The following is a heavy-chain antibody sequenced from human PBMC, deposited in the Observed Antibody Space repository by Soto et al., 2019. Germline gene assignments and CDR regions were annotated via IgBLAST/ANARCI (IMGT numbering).Heavy chain of an antibody. CDR1: GFTFSSYG. D-gene: IGHD3-3*01. V-gene: IGHV3-48*01. Sequence: GGSLRLSCAASGFTFSSYGMSWVRQAPGKGLEWVSYISSRISTIYYADSVKGRFTISRDNAKNSLYLQMNSLRAEDTAVYYCWMRGLRFIAYDYYYLDVWGKGTTVTVSS. CDR3: WMRGLRFIAYDYYYLDV. J-gene: IGHJ6*03. CDR2: ISSRISTI.